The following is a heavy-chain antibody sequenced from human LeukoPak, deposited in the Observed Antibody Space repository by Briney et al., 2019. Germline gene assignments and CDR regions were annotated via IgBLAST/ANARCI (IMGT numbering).Heavy chain of an antibody. CDR2: VNPNSGHT. J-gene: IGHJ4*02. CDR3: ARGAPGSYCSGGSCPYFDY. Sequence: ASVKVSRKASGYTFTSYDINWVRQATGQGLEWMGWVNPNSGHTGYAQKFQGRVTMTRNTSITTAYMELSSLTSEDTAVYYCARGAPGSYCSGGSCPYFDYWSQGTLVSVSS. CDR1: GYTFTSYD. D-gene: IGHD2-15*01. V-gene: IGHV1-8*01.